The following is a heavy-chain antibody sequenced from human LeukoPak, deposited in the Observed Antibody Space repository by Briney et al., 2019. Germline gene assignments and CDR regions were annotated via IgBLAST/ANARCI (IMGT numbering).Heavy chain of an antibody. J-gene: IGHJ4*02. CDR2: ISAYNGNT. Sequence: AASVKVSCKASGYTFTSYGISWARQAPGQGLEWMGWISAYNGNTNYAQKLQGRVTMTTDTSTSTAYMELRSLRSDDTAVYYCARELYSYGSLGIYYWGQGTLVTVSS. D-gene: IGHD5-18*01. CDR3: ARELYSYGSLGIYY. CDR1: GYTFTSYG. V-gene: IGHV1-18*01.